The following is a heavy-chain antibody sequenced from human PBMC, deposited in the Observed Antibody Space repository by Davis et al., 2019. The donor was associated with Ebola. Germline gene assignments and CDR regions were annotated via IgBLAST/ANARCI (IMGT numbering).Heavy chain of an antibody. CDR3: ARRGIVVVPAANSGSYLAGWFDP. CDR2: FYYSGST. Sequence: PSETLSLTCTVSGGSISSYYWSWIRQPPGKGLEWIGYFYYSGSTNYNPSLKSRVTISVDTSKNQFSLKLSSVTAADTAVYYCARRGIVVVPAANSGSYLAGWFDPWGQGTLVTVSS. D-gene: IGHD2-2*01. CDR1: GGSISSYY. V-gene: IGHV4-59*08. J-gene: IGHJ5*02.